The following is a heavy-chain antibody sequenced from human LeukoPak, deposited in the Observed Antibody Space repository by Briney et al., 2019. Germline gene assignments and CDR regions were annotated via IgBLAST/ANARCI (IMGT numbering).Heavy chain of an antibody. CDR2: IIPIFGTA. V-gene: IGHV1-69*05. D-gene: IGHD4-17*01. CDR3: ARDMYADLFEEGFDY. CDR1: GGTFSSYA. J-gene: IGHJ4*02. Sequence: SVKVSCKASGGTFSSYAISWVRQAPGQGLEWMGGIIPIFGTANYAQKFQGRVTITTDESTSTAYMELSSLRSEDTAVYYCARDMYADLFEEGFDYWGQGTLVTVSS.